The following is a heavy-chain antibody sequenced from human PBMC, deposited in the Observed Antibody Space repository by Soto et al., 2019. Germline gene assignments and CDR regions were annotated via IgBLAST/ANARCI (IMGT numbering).Heavy chain of an antibody. D-gene: IGHD2-8*01. CDR2: INPKSGGT. J-gene: IGHJ6*02. Sequence: QVQLVQSGAEVKKPGASVRVSFKASGYSFTDYHIHWVRQAPGQGLEWLGRINPKSGGTSTAQKFQGWVIMTRDRSISTVYMELTRLRSDDTAVYFCARGHSTDCSNGVCSFFYNHEMDVWGQGTTVTVSS. CDR1: GYSFTDYH. CDR3: ARGHSTDCSNGVCSFFYNHEMDV. V-gene: IGHV1-2*04.